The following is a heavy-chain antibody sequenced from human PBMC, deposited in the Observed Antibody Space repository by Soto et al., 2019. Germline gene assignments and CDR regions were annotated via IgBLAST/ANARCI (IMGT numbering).Heavy chain of an antibody. CDR2: IWYDGSYK. CDR1: GFTFSSYG. D-gene: IGHD6-19*01. V-gene: IGHV3-33*01. J-gene: IGHJ4*02. Sequence: PGGSLRLSCAASGFTFSSYGMHWVRQAPGKGLEWVAVIWYDGSYKYYADSVKGRFTISRDNSKNTLYLQMNSLRAEDTAVYYCARDKSSGWYYFDYWGQGTLVTV. CDR3: ARDKSSGWYYFDY.